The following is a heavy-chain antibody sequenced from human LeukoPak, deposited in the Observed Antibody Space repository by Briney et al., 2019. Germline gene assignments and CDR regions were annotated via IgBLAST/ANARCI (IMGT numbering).Heavy chain of an antibody. D-gene: IGHD3-22*01. CDR1: GGSFSGYY. Sequence: TSETLSLTCAVYGGSFSGYYWSWVRQAPGKGLEWVANIKQDGSEKYYVDSVKGRFTISRDNAKNSLYLQMNSLRAEDTAVYYCARSEAYYYDSSGYYGYWGQGTLVTVSS. CDR2: IKQDGSEK. V-gene: IGHV3-7*01. CDR3: ARSEAYYYDSSGYYGY. J-gene: IGHJ4*02.